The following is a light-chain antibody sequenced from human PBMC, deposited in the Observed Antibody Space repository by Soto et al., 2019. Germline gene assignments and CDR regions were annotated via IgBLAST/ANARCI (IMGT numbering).Light chain of an antibody. CDR2: DND. J-gene: IGLJ1*01. Sequence: VLTQPPSVSAAPGQQVTISCSGSSSNIGDNYVSWYQHLPGTAPKLVVYDNDRRPSGIPGRFSGSKSGTSATLVITGLQTGDEADYYCGTWDDRLDGNYVFGTGTKVTVL. V-gene: IGLV1-51*01. CDR1: SSNIGDNY. CDR3: GTWDDRLDGNYV.